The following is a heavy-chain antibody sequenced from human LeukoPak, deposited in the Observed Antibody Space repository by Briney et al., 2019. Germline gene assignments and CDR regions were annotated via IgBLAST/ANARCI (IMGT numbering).Heavy chain of an antibody. V-gene: IGHV5-51*01. CDR1: GYSFTSYW. CDR2: IYPGDSDT. CDR3: ARQFSSGPHTYAFDI. Sequence: GESLKISCKGSGYSFTSYWIGWVRQMPGKGLEWMGIIYPGDSDTRYSPSFQGQVTISADKSISTAYLQWSSLKASDTAMYYCARQFSSGPHTYAFDIWGQGTMVTVSS. D-gene: IGHD6-19*01. J-gene: IGHJ3*02.